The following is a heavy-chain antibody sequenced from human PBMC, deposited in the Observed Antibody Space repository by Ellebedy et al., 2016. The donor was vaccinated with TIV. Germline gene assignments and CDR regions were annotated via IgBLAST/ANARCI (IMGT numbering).Heavy chain of an antibody. Sequence: GESLKISXAASGFTFSNAWMSWVRQAPGKGLEWVAVISYDGTKKYYADSVKGRFTISRDNSKNTLYLQMNSLRAEDTALFYCAGYECSGGSCYSGIYYYGMDVWGQGTTVTVSS. CDR1: GFTFSNAW. J-gene: IGHJ6*02. CDR2: ISYDGTKK. V-gene: IGHV3-30-3*01. CDR3: AGYECSGGSCYSGIYYYGMDV. D-gene: IGHD2-15*01.